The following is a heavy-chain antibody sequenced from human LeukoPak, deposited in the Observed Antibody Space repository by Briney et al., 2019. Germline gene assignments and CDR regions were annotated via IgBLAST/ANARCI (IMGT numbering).Heavy chain of an antibody. V-gene: IGHV3-21*01. CDR3: ARDPGTTQTLHDAFDI. CDR2: ISTSSSYI. Sequence: PGGSLRLSCAASRFTFSTYSMNWVRQAPGKGLEWVSFISTSSSYIYYADSVKGRFTISRDNARNSLYLQMNILRAEDTAVYYCARDPGTTQTLHDAFDIWGQGKMVTVSS. J-gene: IGHJ3*02. CDR1: RFTFSTYS. D-gene: IGHD1-7*01.